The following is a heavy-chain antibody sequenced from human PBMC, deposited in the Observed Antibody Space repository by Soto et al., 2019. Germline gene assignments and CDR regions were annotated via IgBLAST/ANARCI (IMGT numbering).Heavy chain of an antibody. Sequence: SETLSLTCIVSGDSISNKNYYWGWIRQPPGKGLEWIGSIYYSGTTYDNPSLKSRVTMSGDTSTNQFSLKLSSVTAADTAVYYCAKDGVVVVGFPPTFDHWGPGTLVTVSS. V-gene: IGHV4-39*02. CDR2: IYYSGTT. CDR1: GDSISNKNYY. D-gene: IGHD2-15*01. CDR3: AKDGVVVVGFPPTFDH. J-gene: IGHJ4*02.